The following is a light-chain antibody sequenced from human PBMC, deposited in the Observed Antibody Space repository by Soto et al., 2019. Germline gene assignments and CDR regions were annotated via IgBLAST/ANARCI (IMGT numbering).Light chain of an antibody. V-gene: IGKV1-5*03. CDR2: KAS. Sequence: DIQMTQSPSTLSGSVGDRVTITCRASQTTSSWLAWYQQKPGKAPKLLIYKASTLKSGVPSRFSDSGSGTEFTLTISSLKPDDFETYYCQHYNSYSDTFGQGTKVELK. CDR3: QHYNSYSDT. J-gene: IGKJ1*01. CDR1: QTTSSW.